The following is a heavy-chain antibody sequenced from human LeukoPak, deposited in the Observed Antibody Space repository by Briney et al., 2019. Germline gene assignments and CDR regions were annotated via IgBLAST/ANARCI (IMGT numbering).Heavy chain of an antibody. CDR1: GYSISSGYY. CDR3: ARQTTSGYLDY. V-gene: IGHV4-38-2*02. CDR2: IYHSGST. J-gene: IGHJ4*02. Sequence: PSETLSLTCTVSGYSISSGYYWGWIRQPPGKGLEWIGSIYHSGSTTYYPSFKNRVTISVDTSKNQFSLKLSSVTAADRALYYCARQTTSGYLDYWGQGTLVTVS. D-gene: IGHD3-22*01.